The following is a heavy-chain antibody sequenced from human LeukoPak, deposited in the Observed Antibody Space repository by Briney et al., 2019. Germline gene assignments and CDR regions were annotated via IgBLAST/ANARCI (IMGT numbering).Heavy chain of an antibody. D-gene: IGHD3-10*01. V-gene: IGHV3-23*01. CDR1: GFTFSSYA. J-gene: IGHJ4*02. CDR3: AKSPYGLGTYAIAGDN. Sequence: PGGSLRLSCAASGFTFSSYAMCWVRQAPGQGLEWVSAISGTGSSTYSADSVKGRLTISRDNIKNTLYLQMNTLRAEDTAVYYCAKSPYGLGTYAIAGDNSGQGTLVTVSS. CDR2: ISGTGSST.